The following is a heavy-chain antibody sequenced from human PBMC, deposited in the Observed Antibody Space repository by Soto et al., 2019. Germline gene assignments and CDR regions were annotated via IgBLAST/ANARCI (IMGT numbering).Heavy chain of an antibody. CDR2: INAGNGNT. J-gene: IGHJ4*02. V-gene: IGHV1-3*05. CDR1: GYTFTGYA. CDR3: ARAVAVPADFDY. Sequence: QVPLVQSGAEEKKPGASVKVSCKASGYTFTGYAMHWVRQAPGQRLERMGWINAGNGNTKYSQKFQGRVTTTRDTAASTAYMELSSLRSEDTAVYYCARAVAVPADFDYWGQGTLVTVSS. D-gene: IGHD6-19*01.